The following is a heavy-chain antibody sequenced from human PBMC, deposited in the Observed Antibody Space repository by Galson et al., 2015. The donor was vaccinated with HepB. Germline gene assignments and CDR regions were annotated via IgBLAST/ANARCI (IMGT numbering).Heavy chain of an antibody. CDR1: GYTFSTYS. V-gene: IGHV1-18*01. Sequence: SVKVSCKASGYTFSTYSIAWVRQAPGQGLEWMGWISPYRRSTNYAQKFQGRVTMTTDTSTSTAYMELRSLRSDDTAVYYCARGALVVVVGATQNNWFDPWGQGTLVTVSS. CDR3: ARGALVVVVGATQNNWFDP. J-gene: IGHJ5*02. D-gene: IGHD2-15*01. CDR2: ISPYRRST.